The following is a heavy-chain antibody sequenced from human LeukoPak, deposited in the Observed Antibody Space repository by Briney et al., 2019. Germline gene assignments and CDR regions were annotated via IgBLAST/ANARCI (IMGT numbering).Heavy chain of an antibody. Sequence: SETLSLTCTVSDYSISSGYGYYWGWIRQPPGKGLEWIGNIYHSGITYYNHFNSSLKSRVTISIDASKNQFSLKLSSVTAADTAVYYCARRSRQYAKCSGGSCDQYYFDYWGQGTLVTVSS. CDR1: DYSISSGYGYY. J-gene: IGHJ4*02. V-gene: IGHV4-38-2*02. CDR3: ARRSRQYAKCSGGSCDQYYFDY. CDR2: IYHSGIT. D-gene: IGHD2-15*01.